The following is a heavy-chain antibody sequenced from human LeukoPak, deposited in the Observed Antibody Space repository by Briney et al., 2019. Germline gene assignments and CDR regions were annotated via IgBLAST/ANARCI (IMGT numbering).Heavy chain of an antibody. J-gene: IGHJ5*02. CDR1: GGTFSSYA. Sequence: ASVKVSCKASGGTFSSYAISWVRQAPGQGLEWMGGIIPIFGTANYAQKFQGRVTITADKSTSTAYMELSSLRSEDTAAYYCARVLNPGGFDPWGQGTLVTVSS. D-gene: IGHD3-3*01. CDR2: IIPIFGTA. V-gene: IGHV1-69*06. CDR3: ARVLNPGGFDP.